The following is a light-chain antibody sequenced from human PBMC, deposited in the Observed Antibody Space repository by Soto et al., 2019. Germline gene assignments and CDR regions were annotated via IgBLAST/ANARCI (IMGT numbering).Light chain of an antibody. Sequence: AIQLTQSPSSLSASVGDRVTITCRASQGISSALAWYQQKPGKAPKLLIYDASSLESGVPSRFSGSGSGTDFTLTISSLQPEDFATYYCQQTHTTFTFGGGTKVDIK. V-gene: IGKV1-13*02. CDR3: QQTHTTFT. J-gene: IGKJ4*01. CDR1: QGISSA. CDR2: DAS.